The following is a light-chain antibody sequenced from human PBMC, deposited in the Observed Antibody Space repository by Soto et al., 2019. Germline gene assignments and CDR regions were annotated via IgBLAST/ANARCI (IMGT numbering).Light chain of an antibody. CDR3: QQRSNWPPIP. Sequence: EILLTQSVGTMSLSPGERATRSCMGIQSVSSSSLAWYQQKRGQAPRLLIYDASNRATGIPARFSGSGSGTDFTLTIRRLEPEDFAVYYCQQRSNWPPIPFGKLPRLEIK. CDR2: DAS. J-gene: IGKJ5*01. V-gene: IGKV3D-20*02. CDR1: QSVSSSS.